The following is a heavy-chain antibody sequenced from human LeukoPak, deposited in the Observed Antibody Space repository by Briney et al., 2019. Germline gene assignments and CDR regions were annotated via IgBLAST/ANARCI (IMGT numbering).Heavy chain of an antibody. J-gene: IGHJ4*02. CDR2: INPNSGGT. V-gene: IGHV1-2*02. Sequence: ASVKVSFKASGYTFTVYYMHWVRQAPGQGLEWMGWINPNSGGTNYAQKFQGRVTMTRDTSISTAYMELSRLRSDDTAVYYCARLEWYSSGCYWGQGTLVTVSS. D-gene: IGHD6-19*01. CDR3: ARLEWYSSGCY. CDR1: GYTFTVYY.